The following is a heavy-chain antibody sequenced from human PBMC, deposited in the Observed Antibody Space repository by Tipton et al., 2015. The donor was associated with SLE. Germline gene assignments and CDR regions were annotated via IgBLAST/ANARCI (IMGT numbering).Heavy chain of an antibody. V-gene: IGHV4-4*07. CDR3: ARRGWVDAFDI. J-gene: IGHJ3*02. D-gene: IGHD6-19*01. Sequence: TLSLTCTGSGGAISTFYWSWIRQSAGKGLEWIGRIYSSGRTNYNPSLKSRVTMSVDTSRKQFSLKLTSVTAADTAVYYCARRGWVDAFDIWGQGTMVIVSS. CDR2: IYSSGRT. CDR1: GGAISTFY.